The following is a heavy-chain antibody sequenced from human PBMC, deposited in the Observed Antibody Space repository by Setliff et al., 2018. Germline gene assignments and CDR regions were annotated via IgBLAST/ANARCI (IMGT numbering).Heavy chain of an antibody. D-gene: IGHD6-13*01. CDR3: ARSEGSSWLSSYYYYYGMDV. V-gene: IGHV1-3*01. CDR2: INAGNGNT. J-gene: IGHJ6*02. CDR1: GYTFTSYA. Sequence: ASVKVSCKASGYTFTSYAMHWVRQAPGQRLEWMGWINAGNGNTKYSQKFQGRVTITRDTSASTAYMELRSLRSDDTAVYYCARSEGSSWLSSYYYYYGMDVWGQGTTVTVSS.